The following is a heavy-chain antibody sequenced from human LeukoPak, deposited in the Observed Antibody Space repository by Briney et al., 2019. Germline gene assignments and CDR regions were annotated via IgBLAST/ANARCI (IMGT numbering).Heavy chain of an antibody. CDR3: ASQPYYYDSSGYFDY. CDR2: IYTSGST. D-gene: IGHD3-22*01. Sequence: PSQTLSLTCTVSGGPISSGSYYWSWIRQPAGKGLEWIGRIYTSGSTNYNPSLKSRVTISVDTSKNQFSLKLSSVTAADTAVYYCASQPYYYDSSGYFDYWGQGTLVTVSS. CDR1: GGPISSGSYY. V-gene: IGHV4-61*02. J-gene: IGHJ4*02.